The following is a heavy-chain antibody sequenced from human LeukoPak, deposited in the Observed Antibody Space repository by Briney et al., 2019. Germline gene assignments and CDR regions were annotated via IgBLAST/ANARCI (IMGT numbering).Heavy chain of an antibody. J-gene: IGHJ4*02. Sequence: PSETLSLTCAVYGGSFSGYYWSWLRQPPGKGLEWIGEINHSGSTNYNPSLKSRVTISVDTSKNQFSLKLSSVTAADTAVYYCARHPYDGGYLPDYWGQGTLVTVSS. CDR1: GGSFSGYY. CDR2: INHSGST. V-gene: IGHV4-34*01. D-gene: IGHD3-16*01. CDR3: ARHPYDGGYLPDY.